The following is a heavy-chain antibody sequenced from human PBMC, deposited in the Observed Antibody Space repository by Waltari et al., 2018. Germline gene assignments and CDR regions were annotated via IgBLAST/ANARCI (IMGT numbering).Heavy chain of an antibody. CDR1: GFTVRTTF. V-gene: IGHV3-53*01. D-gene: IGHD6-19*01. CDR2: IYRGGNT. CDR3: AKQSPSYTRGWYPLES. J-gene: IGHJ4*02. Sequence: EVQLVESGGNLIQPGGSLRLSCAASGFTVRTTFISWVRQAPGKGLEWVSIIYRGGNTYYAGSVKGRFTISRDNYKNMVYLEMNSLRAEDTAVYYCAKQSPSYTRGWYPLESWGPGTLVTVSP.